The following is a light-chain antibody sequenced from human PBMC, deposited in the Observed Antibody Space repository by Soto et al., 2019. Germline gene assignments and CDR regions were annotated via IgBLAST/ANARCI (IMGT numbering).Light chain of an antibody. V-gene: IGLV1-47*01. J-gene: IGLJ2*01. CDR1: SSNIGGTNY. CDR2: RYN. CDR3: ESWDDRLSAVI. Sequence: QSVLTQPPSASGSPGQRVFISCSGSSSNIGGTNYAYWYQQLPGAAPKLLMHRYNLRPSGVPERISGSKSGTSASLAISGLRSEDEGVDYCESWDDRLSAVIFGGGTKVTVL.